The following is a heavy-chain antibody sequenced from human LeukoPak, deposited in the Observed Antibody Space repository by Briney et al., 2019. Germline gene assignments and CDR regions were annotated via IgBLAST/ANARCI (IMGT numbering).Heavy chain of an antibody. CDR3: ARGGTDIVVVPAAIPVRYNWFDP. V-gene: IGHV4-34*01. D-gene: IGHD2-2*02. CDR2: INHSGST. J-gene: IGHJ5*02. Sequence: SETLCLTCAVYGGSFSGYYWSWIRQPPGKGLEWIGEINHSGSTNYNPSLKSRVTISVDTSKNQFSLKLSSVTAADTAVYYCARGGTDIVVVPAAIPVRYNWFDPWGQGTLVTVSS. CDR1: GGSFSGYY.